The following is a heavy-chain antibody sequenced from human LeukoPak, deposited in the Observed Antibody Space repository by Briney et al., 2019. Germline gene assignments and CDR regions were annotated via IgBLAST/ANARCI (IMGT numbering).Heavy chain of an antibody. D-gene: IGHD4-17*01. J-gene: IGHJ4*02. V-gene: IGHV3-30*18. CDR1: GFTFSSYG. CDR2: ISYDGSNK. CDR3: AKESYGDLYFGY. Sequence: GGSLRLSCAASGFTFSSYGMHWVRQAPGKGLEWVAAISYDGSNKYYADSVKGRFTISRDNSKNTLYLQMNSLRAEDTAVYYCAKESYGDLYFGYWGQGTLVTVSS.